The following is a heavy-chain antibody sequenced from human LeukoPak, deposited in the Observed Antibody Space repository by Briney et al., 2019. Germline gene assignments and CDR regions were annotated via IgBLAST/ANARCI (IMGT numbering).Heavy chain of an antibody. CDR2: INPNSGGT. Sequence: ASVKVSCKASGYTFTGYYMHWVRQAPGQGLEWMGRINPNSGGTNYAQKFQGRVTMTRDTSISTAYMELSGLTSDDTAMYYCARGGSGSGYLYYFDYWGQGTLVSVPS. V-gene: IGHV1-2*06. CDR3: ARGGSGSGYLYYFDY. CDR1: GYTFTGYY. D-gene: IGHD3-10*01. J-gene: IGHJ4*02.